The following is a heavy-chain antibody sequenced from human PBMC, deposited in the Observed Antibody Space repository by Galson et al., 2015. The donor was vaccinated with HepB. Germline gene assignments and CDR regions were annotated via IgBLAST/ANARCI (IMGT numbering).Heavy chain of an antibody. D-gene: IGHD3-16*01. CDR3: ALWSYWGKYMHS. V-gene: IGHV3-74*01. J-gene: IGHJ4*02. CDR2: INSDGSTT. CDR1: GFTFSSYW. Sequence: SLRLSCAASGFTFSSYWMHWVRQAPGKGLVWVSHINSDGSTTNYADSVKGRFTISRDNTKNTLYLQMNSLRAEDTAVYYCALWSYWGKYMHSWGQGTLVTVSS.